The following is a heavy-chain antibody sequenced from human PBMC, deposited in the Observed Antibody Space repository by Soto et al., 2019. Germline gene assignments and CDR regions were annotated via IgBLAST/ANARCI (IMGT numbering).Heavy chain of an antibody. Sequence: LSLTCAVYGGSFSGYYWSWIRQPPGKGLEWIGEINHSGSTNYNPSLKSRVTISVDTSKNQFSLKLSSVTAADTAVYYCARLVVAAAANNWFDPWGQGTLVAVSS. CDR3: ARLVVAAAANNWFDP. CDR2: INHSGST. CDR1: GGSFSGYY. D-gene: IGHD6-13*01. V-gene: IGHV4-34*01. J-gene: IGHJ5*02.